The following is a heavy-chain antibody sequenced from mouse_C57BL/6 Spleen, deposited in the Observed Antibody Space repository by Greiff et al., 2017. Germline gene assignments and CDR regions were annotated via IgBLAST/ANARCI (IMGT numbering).Heavy chain of an antibody. CDR2: INPSSGYT. J-gene: IGHJ2*01. D-gene: IGHD3-2*02. CDR1: GYTFTSYW. CDR3: AKTAQATFDY. Sequence: QVQLKESGAELAKPGASVKLSCKASGYTFTSYWMHWVKQRPGQGLEWIGYINPSSGYTKYNQKFKDKATLTAGKSSSTAYMQLSSLTYEDSAVYYCAKTAQATFDYWGQGTTLTVSS. V-gene: IGHV1-7*01.